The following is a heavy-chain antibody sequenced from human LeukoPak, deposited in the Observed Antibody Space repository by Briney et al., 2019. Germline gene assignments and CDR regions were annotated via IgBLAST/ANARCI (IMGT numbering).Heavy chain of an antibody. CDR3: ARDRITYDAFDI. V-gene: IGHV4-31*03. D-gene: IGHD3-10*01. CDR1: GVSISSGGYY. CDR2: IYYSGST. J-gene: IGHJ3*02. Sequence: PSETLSLTCTVSGVSISSGGYYWSWIRQHPGKGLEWIGYIYYSGSTYYNPSLKSRVTISVDTSKNRFSLKLSSVTAADTAVYYCARDRITYDAFDIWGQGTMVTVSS.